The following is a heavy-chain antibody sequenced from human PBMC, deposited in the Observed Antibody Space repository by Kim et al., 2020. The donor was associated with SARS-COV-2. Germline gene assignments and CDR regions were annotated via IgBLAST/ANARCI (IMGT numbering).Heavy chain of an antibody. CDR1: GGSISSRADY. D-gene: IGHD3-22*01. CDR2: IYYDGTT. CDR3: ARLTSIYYYDGSGFQHRYFDY. V-gene: IGHV4-39*01. J-gene: IGHJ4*02. Sequence: SETLSLTCTVSGGSISSRADYWGWIRQSPGKGLEWIGSIYYDGTTSYTPSLQSRVTISVDTSENQFSLRLTSVIPADTAVYHCARLTSIYYYDGSGFQHRYFDYWGQGALVTVSS.